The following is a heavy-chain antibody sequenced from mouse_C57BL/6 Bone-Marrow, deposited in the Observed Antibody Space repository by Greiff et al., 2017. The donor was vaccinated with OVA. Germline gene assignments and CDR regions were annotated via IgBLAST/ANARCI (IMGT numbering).Heavy chain of an antibody. V-gene: IGHV1-5*01. Sequence: EVQLQQSGTVLARPGASVKMSCKTSGYTFTSYWMHWVKQRPGQGLAWIGAIYPGNSDTSYNQKFKGKAKLTAVTSASTAYMELSSLTNEDSAVYYCTGIYGSSYGYWYFGVWGTGNTVTVSS. CDR3: TGIYGSSYGYWYFGV. CDR1: GYTFTSYW. CDR2: IYPGNSDT. D-gene: IGHD1-1*01. J-gene: IGHJ1*03.